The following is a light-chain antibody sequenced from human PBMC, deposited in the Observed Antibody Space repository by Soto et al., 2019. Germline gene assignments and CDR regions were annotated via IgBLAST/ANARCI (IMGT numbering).Light chain of an antibody. Sequence: QSVLTQPDSVSGSPGQSITISCTGTAGDVGSYNLVSWYQQRPGKAPKLLIYEATKRPLGLSNRFSGSRSGNTASLTISGLQPQDEADYYCSSYASYISSYVFGPGTKVXVL. CDR1: AGDVGSYNL. CDR2: EAT. V-gene: IGLV2-23*01. J-gene: IGLJ1*01. CDR3: SSYASYISSYV.